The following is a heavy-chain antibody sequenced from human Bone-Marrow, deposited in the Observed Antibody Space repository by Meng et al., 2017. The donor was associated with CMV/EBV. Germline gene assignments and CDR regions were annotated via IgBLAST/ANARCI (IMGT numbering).Heavy chain of an antibody. CDR3: AREGGFSVGGMDV. J-gene: IGHJ6*02. V-gene: IGHV3-7*03. CDR1: GFTSSNYW. Sequence: GESLKISCAASGFTSSNYWMSWVRQAPGKGLEWVANIKQDGNEKYYVDSVKGRFTISRDNAKNSLYLQMNSLRAEDTAGYYCAREGGFSVGGMDVWGQGTTVTVSS. D-gene: IGHD3-16*01. CDR2: IKQDGNEK.